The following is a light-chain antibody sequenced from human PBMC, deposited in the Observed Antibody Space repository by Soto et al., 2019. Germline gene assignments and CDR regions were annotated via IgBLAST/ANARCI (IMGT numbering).Light chain of an antibody. CDR3: QKYNSAPRT. V-gene: IGKV1-27*01. J-gene: IGKJ1*01. CDR1: QGISNY. CDR2: AAS. Sequence: DIQMTQSPSSLSASVGDRVTITCRASQGISNYLAWYQQKPGKVPKLLIYAASTLHSGVPSRFSGSGSGKDYSHTISSLQPEDVATYYCQKYNSAPRTCGQGTKVEIK.